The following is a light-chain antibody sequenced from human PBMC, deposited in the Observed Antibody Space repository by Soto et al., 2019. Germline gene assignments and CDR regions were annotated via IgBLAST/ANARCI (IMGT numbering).Light chain of an antibody. CDR1: SSDVGDYNY. J-gene: IGLJ3*02. CDR3: CSFAGSYTLWV. Sequence: QSALTQPRSVSGSPGQSVTISCTGTSSDVGDYNYVSWYQQYPGKAPKLVIYDVSKRPSGVPDRFSGSKSGNTASLTISGLQAEDEADYYRCSFAGSYTLWVFGGGTKVTLL. CDR2: DVS. V-gene: IGLV2-11*01.